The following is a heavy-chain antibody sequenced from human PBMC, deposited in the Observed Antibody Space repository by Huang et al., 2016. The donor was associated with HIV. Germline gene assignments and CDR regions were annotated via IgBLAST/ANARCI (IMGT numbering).Heavy chain of an antibody. J-gene: IGHJ4*02. CDR2: INAYDGDT. V-gene: IGHV1-18*01. CDR1: GYAFTSYG. Sequence: QVQLVQSGVEVKKPGASVNVSCKTSGYAFTSYGISWVRQAPGQGLEWVGWINAYDGDTNYAEKVQGRATMSIDTATSTVYMELRRLRSDDTAVYYCARDRLRTEDYWGQGTLVTVSS. CDR3: ARDRLRTEDY. D-gene: IGHD3-16*01.